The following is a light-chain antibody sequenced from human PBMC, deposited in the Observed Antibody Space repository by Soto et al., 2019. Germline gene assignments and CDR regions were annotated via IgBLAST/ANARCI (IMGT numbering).Light chain of an antibody. CDR3: QQYNVVPPT. V-gene: IGKV1-33*01. CDR2: DAS. J-gene: IGKJ2*01. Sequence: DIQMTQSPSSLSASVRDRVTITCRASQDISIYLNWFQQKPGKAPKLLIYDASNLEKGVPSRFTGSGSGTDFTLTINSLQPDEIATYYCQQYNVVPPTFGQGTRLEI. CDR1: QDISIY.